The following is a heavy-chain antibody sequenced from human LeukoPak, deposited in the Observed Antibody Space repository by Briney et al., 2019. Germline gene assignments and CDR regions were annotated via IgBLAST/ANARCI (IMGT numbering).Heavy chain of an antibody. CDR3: ARDLNWYFDY. Sequence: ASAKVSCKASGYTITSYPMHWVRQAPGQRLEWMGWINPGDGNTKYSQKFQGRVTITRDTSASTAYMELSSLRSEDSAVYYCARDLNWYFDYWGQGTLVTVSS. D-gene: IGHD1-1*01. J-gene: IGHJ4*02. CDR2: INPGDGNT. CDR1: GYTITSYP. V-gene: IGHV1-3*01.